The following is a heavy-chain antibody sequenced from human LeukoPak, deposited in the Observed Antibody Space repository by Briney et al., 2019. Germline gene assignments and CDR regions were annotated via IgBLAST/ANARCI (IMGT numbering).Heavy chain of an antibody. CDR3: ARGRRGSSGPWSWYLDL. CDR1: GFTLTNFD. V-gene: IGHV1-8*01. Sequence: ASVKVSCKASGFTLTNFDINWVRQATGQGLEWMGWMNSNTGNTGYAQEFQSRVTMTRDTSIGTAYMELTNLRSEDTAVYYCARGRRGSSGPWSWYLDLWGRGTLVTAPS. D-gene: IGHD3-22*01. J-gene: IGHJ2*01. CDR2: MNSNTGNT.